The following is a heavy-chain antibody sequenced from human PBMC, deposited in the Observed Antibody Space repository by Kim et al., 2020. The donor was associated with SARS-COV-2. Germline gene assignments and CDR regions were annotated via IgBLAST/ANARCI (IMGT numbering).Heavy chain of an antibody. V-gene: IGHV5-51*01. D-gene: IGHD3-22*01. CDR1: GYSFTSYW. CDR3: ARQSYWSGYYYVEPAFDY. J-gene: IGHJ4*02. Sequence: GESLKISCKGSGYSFTSYWIGWVRQMPGKGLEWMGIIYPGDSDTRYSPSFQGQVTISADKSISTAYLQWSSLKASDTAMYYCARQSYWSGYYYVEPAFDYWGQGTLVTVSS. CDR2: IYPGDSDT.